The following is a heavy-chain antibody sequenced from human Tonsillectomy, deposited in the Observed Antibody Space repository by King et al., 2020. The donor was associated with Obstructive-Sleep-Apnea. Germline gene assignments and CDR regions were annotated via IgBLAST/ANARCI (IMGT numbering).Heavy chain of an antibody. D-gene: IGHD3-16*02. CDR2: IYYSGST. Sequence: LQLQESGPGLVKPSETLSLTCTVSGGSISSGSSYWGWIRQPPGKGLEWIGSIYYSGSTYYNPSLKSRVTISVDTSKNQFSLKLNSVTAADTAVYYCERAPQGLRLGELSRTFYFDYWGQGTLVTVSS. CDR3: ERAPQGLRLGELSRTFYFDY. V-gene: IGHV4-39*07. CDR1: GGSISSGSSY. J-gene: IGHJ4*02.